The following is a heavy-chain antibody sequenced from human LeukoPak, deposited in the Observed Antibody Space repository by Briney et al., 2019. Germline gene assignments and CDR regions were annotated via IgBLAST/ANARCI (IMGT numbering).Heavy chain of an antibody. D-gene: IGHD6-13*01. J-gene: IGHJ6*03. CDR2: IYTSGST. CDR3: AGTGYSSSWYYYYMDV. CDR1: GGSISSYY. Sequence: SETLSLTCTVSGGSISSYYWSWIRQPPGKGLEWIGYIYTSGSTNYNPSLKSRVTISVDTSKNQFSLKLSSVTAADTAVYYCAGTGYSSSWYYYYMDVWGKGTTVTVSS. V-gene: IGHV4-4*09.